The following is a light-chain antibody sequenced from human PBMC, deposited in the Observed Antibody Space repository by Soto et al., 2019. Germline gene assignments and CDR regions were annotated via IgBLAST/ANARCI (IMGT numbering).Light chain of an antibody. V-gene: IGKV1-5*01. J-gene: IGKJ1*01. CDR3: QQYDVHPKT. CDR1: ENIKNW. CDR2: DAS. Sequence: DIQMTQSPSTLSASVGDRVTITCRASENIKNWLAWYQQTAGKAPKVLISDASRLEAGVPSRFSGSGSGTDFTLTITSLQTDVFGTYCCQQYDVHPKTCGQGTKVDIK.